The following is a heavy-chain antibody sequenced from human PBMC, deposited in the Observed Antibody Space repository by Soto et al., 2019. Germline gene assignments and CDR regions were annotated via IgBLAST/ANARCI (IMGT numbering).Heavy chain of an antibody. J-gene: IGHJ4*02. Sequence: QVRLVQSGGGVVQPGRSLTLSCAAAGYSITNNGMHWVRQAPGKGLEWVALIWAHGTDQYYADSVKGRFTASRDTSTNTVYLQMNSLKAEDTARYCCEKDIRSGSIDYWGQGTLVIVSA. CDR2: IWAHGTDQ. CDR1: GYSITNNG. D-gene: IGHD1-1*01. CDR3: EKDIRSGSIDY. V-gene: IGHV3-33*06.